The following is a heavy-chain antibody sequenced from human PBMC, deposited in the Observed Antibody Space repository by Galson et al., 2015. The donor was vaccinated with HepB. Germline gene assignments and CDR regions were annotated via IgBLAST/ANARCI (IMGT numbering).Heavy chain of an antibody. J-gene: IGHJ5*02. V-gene: IGHV3-23*01. CDR1: GFTFSSYA. CDR2: ISGSGGST. CDR3: AGYQLLYGSTWNWFDP. Sequence: SLRLSCAASGFTFSSYAMSWVRQAPGKGLEWVSAISGSGGSTYYADSVKGRFTISRDNSKNTLYLQMNSLRAEDTAVYYCAGYQLLYGSTWNWFDPWGQGTLVTVSS. D-gene: IGHD2-2*02.